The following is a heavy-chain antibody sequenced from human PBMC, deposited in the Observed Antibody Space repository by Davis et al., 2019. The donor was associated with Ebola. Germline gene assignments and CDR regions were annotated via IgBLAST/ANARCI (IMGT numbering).Heavy chain of an antibody. CDR3: ARGPYSSGLYGMGV. J-gene: IGHJ6*02. V-gene: IGHV1-2*02. D-gene: IGHD6-19*01. Sequence: ASVKVSCKASGYTFTSCDINWVRQAPGQGLEWMGWINPNSGGTNYAQKFQGRVTMTRDTSISTAYMELSRLRSDDTAVYYCARGPYSSGLYGMGVWGQGTTVTVSS. CDR1: GYTFTSCD. CDR2: INPNSGGT.